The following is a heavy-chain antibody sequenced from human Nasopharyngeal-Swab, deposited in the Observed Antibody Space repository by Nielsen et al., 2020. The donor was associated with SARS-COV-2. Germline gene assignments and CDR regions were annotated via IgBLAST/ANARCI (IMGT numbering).Heavy chain of an antibody. Sequence: SQTLSLTCAVYGGSFSGYYWSWIRQPPGKGLEWIGEINHSGSTNYNPSLKSRVTISVDTSKNQFSLKLSSVTAADTAAYYCARDDYDFWSGYYGVAYWGQGTLVTVSS. J-gene: IGHJ4*02. D-gene: IGHD3-3*01. V-gene: IGHV4-34*01. CDR2: INHSGST. CDR1: GGSFSGYY. CDR3: ARDDYDFWSGYYGVAY.